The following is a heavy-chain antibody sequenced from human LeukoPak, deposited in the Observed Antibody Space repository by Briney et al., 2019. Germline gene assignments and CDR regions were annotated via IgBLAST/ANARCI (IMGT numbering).Heavy chain of an antibody. CDR2: LYTSGST. CDR1: GASISSNY. Sequence: SETLSLTCTVSGASISSNYWSWIRQPAGKGLEWIGRLYTSGSTNYNPSLRSRVTISVDKSKNQFSLKLSSVTAADTALYYCARASGVATNLDYWGQGTLVTVSS. J-gene: IGHJ4*02. V-gene: IGHV4-4*07. D-gene: IGHD5-24*01. CDR3: ARASGVATNLDY.